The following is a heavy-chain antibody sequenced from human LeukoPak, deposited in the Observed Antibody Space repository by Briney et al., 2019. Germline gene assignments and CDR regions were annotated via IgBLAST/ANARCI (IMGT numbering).Heavy chain of an antibody. CDR3: ARPRIVGARDAFDI. J-gene: IGHJ3*02. CDR2: IYYSGST. D-gene: IGHD1-26*01. CDR1: GGSISSYY. Sequence: SETLSLTGTVSGGSISSYYWSWLRQPPGKGLEWWGYIYYSGSTNYNPSLKSRVTISVDTSKNQFSLKLSSVTAADTAVYYCARPRIVGARDAFDIWGQGTMVTVSS. V-gene: IGHV4-59*08.